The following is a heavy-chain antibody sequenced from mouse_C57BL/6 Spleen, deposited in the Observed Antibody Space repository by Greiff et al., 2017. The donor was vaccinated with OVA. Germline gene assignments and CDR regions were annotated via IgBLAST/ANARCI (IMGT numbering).Heavy chain of an antibody. CDR3: VRQNDGYYEFAY. V-gene: IGHV10-1*01. CDR1: GFSFNTYA. Sequence: EVKLVESGGGLVQPKGSLKLSCAASGFSFNTYAMNWVRQAPGKGLEWVARIRSKSNNYATYYADSVKDRFTISRDDSESMLYLQMNNLKTEDTAMYYCVRQNDGYYEFAYWGQGTLVTVSA. D-gene: IGHD2-3*01. CDR2: IRSKSNNYAT. J-gene: IGHJ3*01.